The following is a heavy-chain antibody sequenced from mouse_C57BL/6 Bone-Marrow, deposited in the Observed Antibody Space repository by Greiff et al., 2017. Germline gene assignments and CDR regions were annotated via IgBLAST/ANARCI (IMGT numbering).Heavy chain of an antibody. J-gene: IGHJ2*01. CDR3: ARKSYYDNPFDC. Sequence: QVQLQQPGAELVRPGTSVKLSCKASGYTFTSYWMHWVKQRPGQGLEWIGVIDPSDSYTNYNQKFKGKATLTVDTSSSTAYMQLSSLTSEDSAVYYCARKSYYDNPFDCWGRGKALTVSA. V-gene: IGHV1-59*01. CDR1: GYTFTSYW. CDR2: IDPSDSYT. D-gene: IGHD2-1*01.